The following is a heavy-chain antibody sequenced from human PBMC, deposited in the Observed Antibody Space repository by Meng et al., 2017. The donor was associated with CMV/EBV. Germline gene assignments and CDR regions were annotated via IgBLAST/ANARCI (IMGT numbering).Heavy chain of an antibody. CDR1: GGSFSGYY. CDR3: ARPRRGGGAFDY. Sequence: GSLRLSCAVYGGSFSGYYWSWIRQPPGKGLEWIGEINHSGSTNYNPSLKSRVTISVDTSKNQFSLQLSSVTAADTAVYYCARPRRGGGAFDYWGQGTLVTVSS. CDR2: INHSGST. J-gene: IGHJ4*02. V-gene: IGHV4-34*01. D-gene: IGHD3-16*01.